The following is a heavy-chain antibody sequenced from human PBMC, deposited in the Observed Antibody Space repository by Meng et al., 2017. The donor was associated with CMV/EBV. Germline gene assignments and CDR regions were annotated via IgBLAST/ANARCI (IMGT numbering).Heavy chain of an antibody. CDR2: ISSSSSYI. CDR1: GFTFSSYS. CDR3: ASEPDYDFWSGYYPFDY. D-gene: IGHD3-3*01. V-gene: IGHV3-21*01. J-gene: IGHJ4*02. Sequence: SLMTSCAASGFTFSSYSMNWVRQAPGKGLEWVSSISSSSSYIYYADSVKGGFTISRDNAKNSLYLQMNSLRAEDTAVYYCASEPDYDFWSGYYPFDYWGQGTLVTVSS.